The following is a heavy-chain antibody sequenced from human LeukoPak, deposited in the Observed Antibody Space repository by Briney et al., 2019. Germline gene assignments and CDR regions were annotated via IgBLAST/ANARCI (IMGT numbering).Heavy chain of an antibody. CDR3: AKDALIGRGYSYGYYDY. CDR2: ISGNGDST. J-gene: IGHJ4*02. D-gene: IGHD5-18*01. V-gene: IGHV3-23*01. Sequence: GGSLRLSCAASGFTFSTYAMSWVRQAPGKGLEWVSAISGNGDSTYYAASVKGRFTISRDNSKNTLYLQMNSLRAEDTAAYYCAKDALIGRGYSYGYYDYWGQGTLVTVSS. CDR1: GFTFSTYA.